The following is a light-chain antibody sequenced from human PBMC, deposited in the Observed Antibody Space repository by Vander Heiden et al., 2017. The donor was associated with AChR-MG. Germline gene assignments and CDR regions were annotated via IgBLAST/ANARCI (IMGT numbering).Light chain of an antibody. J-gene: IGKJ1*01. CDR2: GAS. CDR1: QSVSSN. CDR3: QQYKNGPPGET. V-gene: IGKV3D-15*01. Sequence: EIVMTPSPATLSVSPGERATLSCRASQSVSSNLARYQQKPGQAPRLLIYGASTRATGIPARFSGSGSGTEFTLTISSLQSEDFAVYYCQQYKNGPPGETFDQGTKVEIK.